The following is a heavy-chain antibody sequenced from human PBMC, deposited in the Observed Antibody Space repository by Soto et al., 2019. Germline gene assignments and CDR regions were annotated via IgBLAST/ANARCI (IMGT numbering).Heavy chain of an antibody. J-gene: IGHJ4*02. D-gene: IGHD3-16*01. CDR1: GGSISSGGYY. Sequence: QVQLQESGPGLVKPSQTLSLTCTVSGGSISSGGYYWSWIRQHPGKGLEWIGYIYDSGSTYYNRSLKSRVTISVDTSKNQFSLKLSSVTGAGPVVYYCARAQDGVVVDYWGQGTLVTVSS. CDR3: ARAQDGVVVDY. V-gene: IGHV4-31*03. CDR2: IYDSGST.